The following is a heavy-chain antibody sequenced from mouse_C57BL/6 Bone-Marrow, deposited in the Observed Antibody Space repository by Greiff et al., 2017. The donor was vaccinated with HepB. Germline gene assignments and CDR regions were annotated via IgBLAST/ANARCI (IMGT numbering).Heavy chain of an antibody. J-gene: IGHJ2*01. Sequence: QVQLQQPGTELVKPGASVKLSCKASGYTFTSYWMHWVKQRPGQGLEWIGDIYPGSGSTNYNEKFKSKATLTVDTSSSTAYIQLSSLTSEDSAVYYCAREEWYWGQGTTLTVSS. V-gene: IGHV1-55*01. CDR3: AREEWY. CDR2: IYPGSGST. CDR1: GYTFTSYW.